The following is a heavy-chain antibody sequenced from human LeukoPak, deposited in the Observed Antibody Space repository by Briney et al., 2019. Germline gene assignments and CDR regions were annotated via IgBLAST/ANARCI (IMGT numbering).Heavy chain of an antibody. D-gene: IGHD6-19*01. CDR1: GGSISSSSYY. CDR2: IYYSGST. CDR3: ARDSSGYSSGWDFDY. Sequence: SETLSLTCTVSGGSISSSSYYWGWIRQPPGKGLEWIGSIYYSGSTYYNPSLKSRVTISVDTSKNQFSLKLSSVTAADTAVYYCARDSSGYSSGWDFDYWGQGTLVTVSS. V-gene: IGHV4-39*07. J-gene: IGHJ4*02.